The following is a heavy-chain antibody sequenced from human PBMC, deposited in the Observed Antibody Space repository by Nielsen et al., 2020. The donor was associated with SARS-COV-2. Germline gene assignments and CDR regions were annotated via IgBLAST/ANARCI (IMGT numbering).Heavy chain of an antibody. J-gene: IGHJ4*02. CDR3: TRPWDY. CDR1: GGAISSYY. V-gene: IGHV4-59*13. CDR2: IYYTGST. Sequence: LETLSLTCTVSGGAISSYYWTWIRQPPGKGLEWLGYIYYTGSTNYNPSLKSRVTISVDTSKNQFSLHLNSVTAADTAVYYCTRPWDYWGQGTLVTVSS.